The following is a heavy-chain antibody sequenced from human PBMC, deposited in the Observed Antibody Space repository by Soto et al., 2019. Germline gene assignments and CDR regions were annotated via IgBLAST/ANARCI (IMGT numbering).Heavy chain of an antibody. Sequence: GSLRLSCAASGFTFSSYAMSWVRQAPVKGLEWVSAISGSGGSTYYADSVKGRFTISRDNSKNTLYLQMNSLRAEDTAVYYCAKVARYSSSWYYFDYWGQGTLVTVSS. D-gene: IGHD6-13*01. J-gene: IGHJ4*02. CDR2: ISGSGGST. V-gene: IGHV3-23*01. CDR1: GFTFSSYA. CDR3: AKVARYSSSWYYFDY.